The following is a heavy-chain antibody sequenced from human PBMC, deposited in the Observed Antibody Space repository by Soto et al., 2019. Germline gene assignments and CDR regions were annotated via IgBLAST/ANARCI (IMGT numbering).Heavy chain of an antibody. V-gene: IGHV1-2*04. D-gene: IGHD2-2*02. CDR2: INPNSGGT. Sequence: ASVKVSCKASGYTFTAYYMHWVRQAPGQGLEWMGWINPNSGGTNYAQKFQGWVTMTRDTSTSTAYMELRRLTSDDTAVYYCARDPGYCSSTSCYSYGMDVWGQGTTVTVS. CDR3: ARDPGYCSSTSCYSYGMDV. J-gene: IGHJ6*02. CDR1: GYTFTAYY.